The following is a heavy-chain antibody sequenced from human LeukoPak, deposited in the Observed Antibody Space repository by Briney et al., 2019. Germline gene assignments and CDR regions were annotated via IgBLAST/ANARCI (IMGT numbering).Heavy chain of an antibody. V-gene: IGHV4-59*01. J-gene: IGHJ5*02. CDR1: GGSISLYY. D-gene: IGHD3-10*01. CDR2: FYDTRSP. Sequence: SATLSLTCTVSGGSISLYYWSWIRQPPGKGLEWIGYFYDTRSPKYNPSLERRVTISVDMSRNQFSLNLTSVTAADTAVYYCARGRGSLTSWGQGTLATVSS. CDR3: ARGRGSLTS.